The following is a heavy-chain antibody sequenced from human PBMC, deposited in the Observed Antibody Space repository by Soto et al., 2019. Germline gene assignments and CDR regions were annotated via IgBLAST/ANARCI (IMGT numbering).Heavy chain of an antibody. CDR2: IGGSGGST. J-gene: IGHJ4*02. V-gene: IGHV3-23*01. CDR3: AKDRWIQLVPSGEDY. Sequence: PGGSLRLSCAASGFTFSSYAMSWVRQAPGKGLEWVSAIGGSGGSTYYADSVKGRFTISRDNSKNTLYLQMNSLRAEDTAVYYCAKDRWIQLVPSGEDYWGQGTLVTVSS. CDR1: GFTFSSYA. D-gene: IGHD6-6*01.